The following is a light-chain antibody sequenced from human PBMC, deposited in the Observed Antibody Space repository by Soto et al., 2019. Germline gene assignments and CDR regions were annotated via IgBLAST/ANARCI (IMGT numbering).Light chain of an antibody. CDR3: QQYGSAQGG. J-gene: IGKJ1*01. CDR2: GAS. V-gene: IGKV3-20*01. CDR1: QTVSSSY. Sequence: EIVLTQSPGTLSLSPGERATLSCRASQTVSSSYLAWYQQKPGQAPRLLIYGASSRATGFPDRFSGSGPGTDFPLTISRLASEDVEVYYCQQYGSAQGGLGQVTKVE.